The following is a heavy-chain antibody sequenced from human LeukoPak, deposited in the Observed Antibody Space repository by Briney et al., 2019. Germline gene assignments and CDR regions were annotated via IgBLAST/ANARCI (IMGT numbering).Heavy chain of an antibody. CDR1: GFTFSSYA. V-gene: IGHV3-30-3*01. J-gene: IGHJ3*01. CDR2: ISFDGNNK. Sequence: PGGSLRLSCAASGFTFSSYAIHWVRQGPGKGLEWVAVISFDGNNKYYADSVKGRFTISRDNSKNTLYVQMDSLRAEDTAVYYCARGGTTGTTTPTEDAFDLWGQGTMVTVSS. CDR3: ARGGTTGTTTPTEDAFDL. D-gene: IGHD1-1*01.